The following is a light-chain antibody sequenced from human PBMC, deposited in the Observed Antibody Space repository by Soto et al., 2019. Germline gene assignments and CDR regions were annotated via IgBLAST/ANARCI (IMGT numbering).Light chain of an antibody. V-gene: IGKV3-20*01. CDR2: GAS. CDR1: QSVSSTY. J-gene: IGKJ2*01. Sequence: VLTQSPGTLFLTPGERATLSCRASQSVSSTYLGWYQQKPGQAPRLLISGASNRATGIPDRFSGSGSGTDFTLTISRLAPEDFAVYYCHQYGSSPGTFGQGTKVDIK. CDR3: HQYGSSPGT.